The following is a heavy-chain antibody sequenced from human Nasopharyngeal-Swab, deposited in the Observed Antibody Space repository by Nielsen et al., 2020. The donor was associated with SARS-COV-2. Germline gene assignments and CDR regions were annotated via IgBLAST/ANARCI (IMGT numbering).Heavy chain of an antibody. J-gene: IGHJ4*02. V-gene: IGHV3-33*01. D-gene: IGHD1-26*01. Sequence: LSLTCAASGFTFSSYGMHWVRQAPGKGLVWVAVIWYDGSNKYYADSVKGRFTIPRDNSKKTLYLQMNSLRAEDTAVYYCAREGIVGATNGLDYWGQGTLVTVSS. CDR3: AREGIVGATNGLDY. CDR2: IWYDGSNK. CDR1: GFTFSSYG.